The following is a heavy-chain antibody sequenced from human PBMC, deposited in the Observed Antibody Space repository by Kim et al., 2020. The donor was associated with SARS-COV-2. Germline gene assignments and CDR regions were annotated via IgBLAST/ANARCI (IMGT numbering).Heavy chain of an antibody. D-gene: IGHD2-15*01. CDR1: GYSFTSYW. Sequence: ESLKSSCKGSGYSFTSYWISWVRQMPGKGLEWMGIIYPGYSDTRYSPSFQGQVTISADTSISTAYLQWSILKASDTAMYYCARDRVGRDVGPFDYLVQGNMVTVAS. J-gene: IGHJ4*02. CDR2: IYPGYSDT. CDR3: ARDRVGRDVGPFDY. V-gene: IGHV5-51*01.